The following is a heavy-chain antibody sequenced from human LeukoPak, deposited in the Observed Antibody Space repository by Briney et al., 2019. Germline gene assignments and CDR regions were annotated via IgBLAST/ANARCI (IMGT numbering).Heavy chain of an antibody. CDR1: GGSISNYY. CDR2: INHSGST. V-gene: IGHV4-34*01. CDR3: ARVAFRQWLVQGIDY. Sequence: PSETLSLTCTVSGGSISNYYWSWIRQPPGKGLEWIGEINHSGSTNYNPSLKSRVTISVDTSKNQFSLKLSSMTAADTAVYYCARVAFRQWLVQGIDYWGQGTLVTVSS. J-gene: IGHJ4*02. D-gene: IGHD6-19*01.